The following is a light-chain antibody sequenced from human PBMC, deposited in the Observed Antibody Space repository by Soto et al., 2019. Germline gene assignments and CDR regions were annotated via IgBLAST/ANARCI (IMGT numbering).Light chain of an antibody. CDR1: QSVTSSY. CDR3: QQYGNSPLT. Sequence: EIVLTQSPGTLSLSPGERATLSCRASQSVTSSYLAWYQQKPGQAPRLLIYGASSRATGIPDRFSGSGSGTDFTLTISRLEPEDFAVYYCQQYGNSPLTFGGGTKVAIK. CDR2: GAS. V-gene: IGKV3-20*01. J-gene: IGKJ4*01.